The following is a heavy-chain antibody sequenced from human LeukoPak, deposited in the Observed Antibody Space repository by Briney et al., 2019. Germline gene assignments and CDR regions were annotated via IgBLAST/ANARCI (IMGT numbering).Heavy chain of an antibody. CDR1: GLAFSSYA. CDR3: ADYGVSGVRDNFY. Sequence: GGSLRLSCAASGLAFSSYAMNWVRQPPGKGLEWVSTISVASITFYTDSVKGRFTITRDNSRNTVYLQMTSLRADDTAVYYCADYGVSGVRDNFYWGQGTLVTVSS. CDR2: ISVASIT. D-gene: IGHD3-3*01. J-gene: IGHJ4*02. V-gene: IGHV3-23*01.